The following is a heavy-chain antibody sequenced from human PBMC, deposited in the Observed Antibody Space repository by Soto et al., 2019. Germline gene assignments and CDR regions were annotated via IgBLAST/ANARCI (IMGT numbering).Heavy chain of an antibody. V-gene: IGHV4-39*01. D-gene: IGHD6-19*01. Sequence: SETLSLTCTVSGGSISSSSYYWGWIRQPPGKGLEWIGSIYYSGSTYYNPSLKSRVTISVDTSKNQFSLKLSSVTAADTAVYYCARQWSSGWSNWFDPWGQGTLVTVSS. CDR2: IYYSGST. CDR3: ARQWSSGWSNWFDP. J-gene: IGHJ5*02. CDR1: GGSISSSSYY.